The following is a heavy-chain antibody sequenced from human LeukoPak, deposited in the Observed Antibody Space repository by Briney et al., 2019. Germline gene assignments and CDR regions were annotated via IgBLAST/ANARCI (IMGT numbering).Heavy chain of an antibody. Sequence: GGSLRLSCAASGFTFSSYGMHWVRQAPGKGLEWVGVIGYDGNNKYYADSVKGRFTISRDNSKNTLYLQMSSLRAEDTAVYYCAKEDLSGWWFDSWGQGTLVTVSS. CDR1: GFTFSSYG. CDR2: IGYDGNNK. J-gene: IGHJ5*01. V-gene: IGHV3-30*18. CDR3: AKEDLSGWWFDS. D-gene: IGHD6-19*01.